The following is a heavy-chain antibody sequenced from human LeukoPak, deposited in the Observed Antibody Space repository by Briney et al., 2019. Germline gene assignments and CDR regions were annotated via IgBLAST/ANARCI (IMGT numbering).Heavy chain of an antibody. J-gene: IGHJ6*03. Sequence: SETLSLTCTVSGYSISSGYYWGWIRQPPGKGLEWIGNIFHSGSTYYKPSLKSRVTISVDTSKNHFSLKLSSVTAADTAVYYCARANSYLGMGYYYMDVWGKGTTVTVSS. CDR1: GYSISSGYY. CDR2: IFHSGST. CDR3: ARANSYLGMGYYYMDV. D-gene: IGHD5-18*01. V-gene: IGHV4-38-2*02.